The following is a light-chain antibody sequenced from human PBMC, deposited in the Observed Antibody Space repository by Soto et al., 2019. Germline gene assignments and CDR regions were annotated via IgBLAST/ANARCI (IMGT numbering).Light chain of an antibody. Sequence: QSVLTQPPSASGTPGQRVTISCSGSSSNIGSNTVNWYQQLPGTAPKLLIYSTNQRPSGVPDRFSGSKSGTSASLAISGLQSEDEADYYCSSYTSSTTVVFGGGTKVTVL. CDR1: SSNIGSNT. CDR2: STN. CDR3: SSYTSSTTVV. V-gene: IGLV1-44*01. J-gene: IGLJ2*01.